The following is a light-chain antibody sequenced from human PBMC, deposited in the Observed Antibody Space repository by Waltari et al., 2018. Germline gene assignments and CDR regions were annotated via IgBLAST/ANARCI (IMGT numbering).Light chain of an antibody. CDR1: QIVSSY. CDR2: DAS. J-gene: IGKJ4*01. CDR3: QQRSNWQLT. Sequence: ETVLTQSPATLSLSPRARATHACRASQIVSSYIAWYKHHPGQAPRLLIYDASNTATGIPARFSGSGSCTDFTLTISSLEPEDFAVYYCQQRSNWQLTFGGGTKVEIK. V-gene: IGKV3-11*01.